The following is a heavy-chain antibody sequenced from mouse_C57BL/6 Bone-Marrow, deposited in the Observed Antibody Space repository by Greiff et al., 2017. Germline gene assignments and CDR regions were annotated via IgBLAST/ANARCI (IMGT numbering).Heavy chain of an antibody. J-gene: IGHJ1*03. V-gene: IGHV2-2*01. CDR2: IWSGGST. CDR1: GFSLTSYG. D-gene: IGHD1-1*01. CDR3: ARNYGGNLSFDV. Sequence: VQLVESGPGLVQPSQSLSITCTVSGFSLTSYGVHWVLQSPGKGLEWLGVIWSGGSTDSNAAFISRLSISKDNSKSQVFFKMNSLQADDTALYYCARNYGGNLSFDVWGTGTTVTVSS.